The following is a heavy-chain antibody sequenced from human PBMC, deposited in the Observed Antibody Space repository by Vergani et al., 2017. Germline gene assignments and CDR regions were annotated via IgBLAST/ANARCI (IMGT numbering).Heavy chain of an antibody. D-gene: IGHD5-12*01. J-gene: IGHJ4*02. V-gene: IGHV3-48*03. CDR1: GFNFSSYE. Sequence: EVQLVESGGGLVQPGGSLRLSCAASGFNFSSYEMNWVRQAPGKGRGWVSDISSSSSTISYEDSVKGRFTISRDNDKKSLYLQVNSLRAEDTAVYYCARAISRGYDWGLDYWGQGTLVTVSS. CDR3: ARAISRGYDWGLDY. CDR2: ISSSSSTI.